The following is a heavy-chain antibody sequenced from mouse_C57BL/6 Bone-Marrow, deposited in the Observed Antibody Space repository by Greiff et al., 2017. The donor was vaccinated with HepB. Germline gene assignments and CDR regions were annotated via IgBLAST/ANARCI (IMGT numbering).Heavy chain of an antibody. J-gene: IGHJ2*01. CDR2: IYPSDSET. D-gene: IGHD1-1*01. V-gene: IGHV1-61*01. CDR1: GYTFTSYW. CDR3: ARGLRSVYFDY. Sequence: QVQLQQPGAELVRPGSSVKLSCKASGYTFTSYWMDWVKQRPGQGLEWIGNIYPSDSETHYNQKFKDKATLTVDKSSSTAYMQLSSLTSEDSAVYDGARGLRSVYFDYWGRGTTLTVSS.